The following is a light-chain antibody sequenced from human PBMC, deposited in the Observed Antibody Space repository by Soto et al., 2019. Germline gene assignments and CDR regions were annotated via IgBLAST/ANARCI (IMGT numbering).Light chain of an antibody. Sequence: EIGMTQSPATLSVSPGERATLSCRASQSVYSNLAWYQQKPGQAPRFLIYGASTRATGIPARFSGSGSGTEFTLTISSLQSEDFAVYYCQQYDNWPLTFGGGTKVDI. CDR1: QSVYSN. CDR2: GAS. J-gene: IGKJ4*01. V-gene: IGKV3-15*01. CDR3: QQYDNWPLT.